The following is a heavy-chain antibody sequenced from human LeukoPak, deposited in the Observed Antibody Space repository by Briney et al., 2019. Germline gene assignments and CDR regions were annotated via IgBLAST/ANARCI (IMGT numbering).Heavy chain of an antibody. J-gene: IGHJ4*02. CDR1: GFTFSSYA. CDR3: AKGTLPRGYSYGYDLYYFDY. D-gene: IGHD5-18*01. Sequence: GGSLRLSCIASGFTFSSYAMSWVRQAPGKGLEWASTISNSDGNTYYADSVKGRFTISRDNSKNTLYLQMNSLRAEDTAVYYCAKGTLPRGYSYGYDLYYFDYWGQGTLVTVSS. CDR2: ISNSDGNT. V-gene: IGHV3-23*01.